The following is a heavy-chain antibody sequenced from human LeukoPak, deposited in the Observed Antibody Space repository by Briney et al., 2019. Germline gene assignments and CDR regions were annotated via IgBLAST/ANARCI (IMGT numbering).Heavy chain of an antibody. V-gene: IGHV3-21*01. D-gene: IGHD3-10*01. J-gene: IGHJ5*02. CDR3: AREGTYYYGSGPGGPNWFDP. CDR1: GFTFSSYS. CDR2: ISSSSSYV. Sequence: GGSLRLSCAASGFTFSSYSMNWVRQAPGKGLEWVSSISSSSSYVYYADSVKGRFTISRDNAKNSLYLQMNSLRVEDTAVYYCAREGTYYYGSGPGGPNWFDPWGQGTLVTVSS.